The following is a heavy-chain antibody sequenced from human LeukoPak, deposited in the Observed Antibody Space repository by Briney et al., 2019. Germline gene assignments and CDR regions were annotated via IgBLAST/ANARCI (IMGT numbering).Heavy chain of an antibody. Sequence: SETLSLTCTVSGGSISSYDWSWIRQPPGKGLEWIGYIYYSGSTNYNPSLKSRVTISVDTSKNQFSLKLSSVTAADTAVYHCARGGSSSWYDYWGQGTLVTVSS. J-gene: IGHJ4*02. V-gene: IGHV4-59*01. D-gene: IGHD6-13*01. CDR1: GGSISSYD. CDR3: ARGGSSSWYDY. CDR2: IYYSGST.